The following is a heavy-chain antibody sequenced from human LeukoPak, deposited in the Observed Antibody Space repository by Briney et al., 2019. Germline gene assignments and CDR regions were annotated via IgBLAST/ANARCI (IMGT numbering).Heavy chain of an antibody. CDR1: GGSFSTYY. Sequence: SSETLSLTCTVSGGSFSTYYWSWIRQPPGKGLEWIGYIYYSGSTNCNPSLKSRVTISVDTSKNHFSLKLTSVTAADTAVYYCARVDWDCTGGSCYRWFDPWGQGTLVTVSS. J-gene: IGHJ5*02. CDR2: IYYSGST. CDR3: ARVDWDCTGGSCYRWFDP. V-gene: IGHV4-59*01. D-gene: IGHD2-15*01.